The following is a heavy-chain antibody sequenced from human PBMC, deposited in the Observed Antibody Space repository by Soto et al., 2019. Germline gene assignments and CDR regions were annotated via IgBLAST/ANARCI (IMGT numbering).Heavy chain of an antibody. CDR3: ARDRAMDDY. Sequence: EVQLVESGGGLVQPGGSLRLSCAASGFTFSTYWMNWVRQAPGKGLEWVANINRDGSAINYVDSVRGRFTISRDNAKNSLYLQMNSLRADDTAVYYCARDRAMDDYWGQGTLVTVSS. D-gene: IGHD5-18*01. CDR2: INRDGSAI. J-gene: IGHJ4*02. V-gene: IGHV3-7*05. CDR1: GFTFSTYW.